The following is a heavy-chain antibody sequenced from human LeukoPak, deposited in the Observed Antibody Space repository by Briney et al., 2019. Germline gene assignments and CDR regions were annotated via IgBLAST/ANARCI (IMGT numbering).Heavy chain of an antibody. CDR2: IYYSGRI. J-gene: IGHJ6*03. Sequence: SETLSLTCTVSGGSISSYYWGWIRQPPGKALEWIGSIYYSGRIYYNMSLRNRLTISADTSNNQFSLKLTSVTAADTSVYYCVLWFGELLSGHYYYYMDFWGKGATVTISS. CDR1: GGSISSYY. CDR3: VLWFGELLSGHYYYYMDF. V-gene: IGHV4-59*05. D-gene: IGHD3-10*01.